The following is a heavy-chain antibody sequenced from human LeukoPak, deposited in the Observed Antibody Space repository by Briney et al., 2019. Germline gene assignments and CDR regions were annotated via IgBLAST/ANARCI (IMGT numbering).Heavy chain of an antibody. J-gene: IGHJ4*02. V-gene: IGHV4-31*03. D-gene: IGHD1-26*01. CDR1: GGSISSGGYY. CDR3: ARYSGSYNFDY. CDR2: IYYSGST. Sequence: SETLSLTCTVSGGSISSGGYYWSWIRQHPGRGLGWIGYIYYSGSTYYNPSLKSRVTISVDTSKNQFSLKLSSVTAADTAVYYCARYSGSYNFDYWGQGTLVTVSS.